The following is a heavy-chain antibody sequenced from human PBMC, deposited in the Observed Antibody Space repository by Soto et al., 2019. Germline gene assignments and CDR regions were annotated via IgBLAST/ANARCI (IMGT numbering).Heavy chain of an antibody. V-gene: IGHV4-59*08. D-gene: IGHD6-19*01. CDR2: IYYSGST. CDR1: GGSISSYY. Sequence: SETLSLTCTVSGGSISSYYWSWIRQPPGKGLEWIGYIYYSGSTNYNPSLKSRLTISVDTSKNQFSLKLSSVTAADTAVYYCARHSSVAGSRNFDYWGQGTLVTVSS. CDR3: ARHSSVAGSRNFDY. J-gene: IGHJ4*02.